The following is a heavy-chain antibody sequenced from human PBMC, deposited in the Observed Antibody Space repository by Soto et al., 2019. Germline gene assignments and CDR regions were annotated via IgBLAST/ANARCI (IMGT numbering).Heavy chain of an antibody. J-gene: IGHJ4*02. CDR3: ARVGYCSSTPCWPIGYFEY. Sequence: QVQLQESGPGLVKPSETLSLTCTVSGDSISSFYWTWIRQPPGKGLEWVGYIFSSGSTNYNPSLKSRVTIAVGTSENQFSLKLTSVTAADTAVYYCARVGYCSSTPCWPIGYFEYWGQGTLVTVSS. V-gene: IGHV4-59*01. CDR1: GDSISSFY. D-gene: IGHD2-2*01. CDR2: IFSSGST.